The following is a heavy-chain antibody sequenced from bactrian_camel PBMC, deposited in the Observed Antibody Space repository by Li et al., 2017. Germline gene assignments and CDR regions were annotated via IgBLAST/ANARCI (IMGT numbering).Heavy chain of an antibody. Sequence: VQLVESGGGSVQAGGSLRLSCAASGDISGGYCMAWFREAPGKDREAVAIFDRDGTTNYADSVKGRFTISQNTAKNTLYLQMNSLKLEDTAMYYCAASSRLTGLSLTPGTYNYWGQGTQVTV. D-gene: IGHD7*01. J-gene: IGHJ4*01. V-gene: IGHV3S53*01. CDR2: FDRDGTT. CDR1: GDISGGYC. CDR3: AASSRLTGLSLTPGTYNY.